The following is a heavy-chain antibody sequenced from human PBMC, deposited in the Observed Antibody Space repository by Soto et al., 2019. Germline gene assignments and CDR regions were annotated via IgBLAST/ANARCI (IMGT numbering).Heavy chain of an antibody. Sequence: SVKVSCKASGGTFSSCTISWVRQAPGQGLEWMGRIIPILGIANYAQKFQGRVTITADKSTSTAYMELSSLRSEDTAVYYCAREPGYCSGGSSYSESFGAFDIWGQGTMVTVSS. CDR3: AREPGYCSGGSSYSESFGAFDI. V-gene: IGHV1-69*04. CDR2: IIPILGIA. J-gene: IGHJ3*02. CDR1: GGTFSSCT. D-gene: IGHD2-15*01.